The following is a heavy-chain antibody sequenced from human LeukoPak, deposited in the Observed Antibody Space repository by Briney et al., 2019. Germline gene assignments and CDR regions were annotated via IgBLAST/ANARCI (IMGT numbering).Heavy chain of an antibody. CDR1: GDSVSSNSAA. Sequence: SQTLSLTCAIPGDSVSSNSAAWNWIRQSPSRGLEWLGRTYYRSKWYNDYAASVKSRITVNPDTSKNQFYLQLNSVTPRDTAVYYCARGTLRKNGDIAGRAGNWFDPWGQGTLVTVSS. CDR2: TYYRSKWYN. V-gene: IGHV6-1*01. CDR3: ARGTLRKNGDIAGRAGNWFDP. D-gene: IGHD6-6*01. J-gene: IGHJ5*02.